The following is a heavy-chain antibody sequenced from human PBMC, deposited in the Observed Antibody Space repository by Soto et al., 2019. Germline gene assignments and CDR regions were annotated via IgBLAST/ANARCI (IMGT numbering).Heavy chain of an antibody. J-gene: IGHJ5*02. Sequence: EVQLVESGGGLVQPGGSLRLSCAASGFTVSSYSMNWVRKAPGKGLEWVSYISSSSSNIYYSESVKGRFTISRDNAKNSLYLQMNILRAEDTAVAYWARHPERIAQIGWGDPWGQGTLVTVSS. CDR1: GFTVSSYS. CDR2: ISSSSSNI. V-gene: IGHV3-48*01. D-gene: IGHD6-13*01. CDR3: ARHPERIAQIGWGDP.